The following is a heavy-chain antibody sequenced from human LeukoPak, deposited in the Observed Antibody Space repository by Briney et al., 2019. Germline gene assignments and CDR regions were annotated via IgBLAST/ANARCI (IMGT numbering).Heavy chain of an antibody. CDR2: IYYSGTT. CDR3: ARGVYIAAAQYGY. CDR1: GGSISSYY. V-gene: IGHV4-59*01. D-gene: IGHD6-13*01. J-gene: IGHJ4*02. Sequence: PSETLSLNCTVSGGSISSYYWSWIRQPPGKGLEWIGYIYYSGTTNYNPSLKSRVTISVDTSKNQFSLKLSSVTAADTAVYYWARGVYIAAAQYGYWGQGTLVTVSS.